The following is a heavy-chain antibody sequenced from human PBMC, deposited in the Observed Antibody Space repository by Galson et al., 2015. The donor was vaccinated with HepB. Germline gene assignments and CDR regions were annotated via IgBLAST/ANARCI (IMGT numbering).Heavy chain of an antibody. V-gene: IGHV2-5*01. CDR1: GFSLSTSGVG. Sequence: PALVKPTQTLTLTCTFSGFSLSTSGVGVGWIRQPPGKALEWLALIYWNDDKRYSPSLKSRLTITKDTSKNQVVLTMTNMDPVDTATYYCARCYDSSGYYCRAFDYWGQGTLVTVSS. J-gene: IGHJ4*02. CDR2: IYWNDDK. D-gene: IGHD3-22*01. CDR3: ARCYDSSGYYCRAFDY.